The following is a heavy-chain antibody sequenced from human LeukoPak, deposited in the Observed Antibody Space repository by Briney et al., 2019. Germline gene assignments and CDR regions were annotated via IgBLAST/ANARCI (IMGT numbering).Heavy chain of an antibody. D-gene: IGHD2-2*02. Sequence: SVKVSCKASGGTFSSYAISWVRQAPGQGLEWMGGIIPIFGTANYAQKFQGRVTITADESTSTAYMELSSLRSEDTAVYYCAREGYCSSTSCYTPSRKDLLPHAFDIWGQGTMVTVSS. J-gene: IGHJ3*02. CDR1: GGTFSSYA. V-gene: IGHV1-69*13. CDR3: AREGYCSSTSCYTPSRKDLLPHAFDI. CDR2: IIPIFGTA.